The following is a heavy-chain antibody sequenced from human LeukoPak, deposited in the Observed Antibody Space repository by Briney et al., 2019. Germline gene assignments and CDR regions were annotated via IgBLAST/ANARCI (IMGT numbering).Heavy chain of an antibody. J-gene: IGHJ4*02. Sequence: GGSLRLSCAASGFTFSSYWMSWIRQAPGKGLEWVSYISSSGSTIYYADSVKGRFTISRDNAKNSLYLQMNSLRAEDTAVYYCTTERRVYVWGSFVDYWGQGTLVTVSS. V-gene: IGHV3-11*04. CDR2: ISSSGSTI. CDR3: TTERRVYVWGSFVDY. CDR1: GFTFSSYW. D-gene: IGHD3-16*01.